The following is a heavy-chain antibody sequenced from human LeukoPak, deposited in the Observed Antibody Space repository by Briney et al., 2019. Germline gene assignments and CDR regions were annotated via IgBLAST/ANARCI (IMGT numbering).Heavy chain of an antibody. J-gene: IGHJ4*02. Sequence: HPGGSLRLSCAASEFTFSSYWMSWVRQAPGKGLEWVANIKQDGSEEYYVDSVKGRFTISRDNAKNSLYLQMNSLRAEDTAVYYCARAFGWYNWNYDDYWSQGTLVTVSS. CDR1: EFTFSSYW. D-gene: IGHD1-20*01. V-gene: IGHV3-7*01. CDR2: IKQDGSEE. CDR3: ARAFGWYNWNYDDY.